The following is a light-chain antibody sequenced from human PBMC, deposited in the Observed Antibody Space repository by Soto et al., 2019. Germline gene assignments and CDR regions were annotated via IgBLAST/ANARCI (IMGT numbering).Light chain of an antibody. CDR1: SGSIASNY. CDR2: ENN. V-gene: IGLV6-57*02. J-gene: IGLJ3*02. Sequence: NFMLTQPHSVSESPGKTVTISCTGSSGSIASNYVQWYQQRPGSTPTTVIYENNQRPSGVPDRFSSSIDSSSNSASLTISGLKTEDEADYYCQSFDNSANWVFGGGTKLTVL. CDR3: QSFDNSANWV.